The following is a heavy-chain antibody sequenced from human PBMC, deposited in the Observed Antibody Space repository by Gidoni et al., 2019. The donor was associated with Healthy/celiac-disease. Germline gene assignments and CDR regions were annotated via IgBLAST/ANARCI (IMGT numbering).Heavy chain of an antibody. CDR2: ISGSGGNT. CDR3: AKGETYYYDSSLQSHAFDI. Sequence: EVQLLESGGGLVQPGGSLRLSCAASGFTFSSYAMSWVRQAPGKGLEWVSAISGSGGNTYYADSVKGRFTISRDNSKNTLYLQMNSLRAEDTAVYYCAKGETYYYDSSLQSHAFDIWGQGTMVTVSS. CDR1: GFTFSSYA. J-gene: IGHJ3*02. V-gene: IGHV3-23*01. D-gene: IGHD3-22*01.